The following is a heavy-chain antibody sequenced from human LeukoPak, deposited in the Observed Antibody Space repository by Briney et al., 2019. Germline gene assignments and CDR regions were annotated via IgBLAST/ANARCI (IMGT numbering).Heavy chain of an antibody. J-gene: IGHJ4*02. CDR3: AKEMSIAAAGIDY. CDR2: IWYDGSNK. D-gene: IGHD6-13*01. CDR1: GSTFSSYG. Sequence: PGGSLRLSCAASGSTFSSYGMHWVRQAPGKGLEWVAVIWYDGSNKYYADSVKGRFTISRDNSKNTLYLQMNSLRAEDTAVYYCAKEMSIAAAGIDYWGQGTLVTVSS. V-gene: IGHV3-33*06.